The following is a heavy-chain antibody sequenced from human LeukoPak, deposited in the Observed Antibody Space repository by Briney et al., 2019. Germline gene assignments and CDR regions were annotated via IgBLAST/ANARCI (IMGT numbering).Heavy chain of an antibody. Sequence: RTSETLSLTCAVYGGSFSGYYWSWIRQPPGKGLEWIEEINHSGSTNYNSSLKSRVTISVDTSKNQFSLKLSSVTAADTAVYYCGLNYYGSGRSFDYWGQGTLVTVSS. V-gene: IGHV4-34*01. D-gene: IGHD3-10*01. CDR3: GLNYYGSGRSFDY. CDR2: INHSGST. CDR1: GGSFSGYY. J-gene: IGHJ4*02.